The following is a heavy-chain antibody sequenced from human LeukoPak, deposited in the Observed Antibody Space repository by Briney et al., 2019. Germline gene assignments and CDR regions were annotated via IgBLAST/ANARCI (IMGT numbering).Heavy chain of an antibody. D-gene: IGHD3-22*01. CDR2: IKTDGSEK. V-gene: IGHV3-7*01. Sequence: GGSLRLSCEGSGFTFSNYWMGCVRQAPGKGLQWVANIKTDGSEKYYVDSVKGRFTISRDNAKNSLYLQLNSLRAEDTAVYYCVRDDDRPDNGLDYWGQGTLVTVSS. CDR1: GFTFSNYW. J-gene: IGHJ4*02. CDR3: VRDDDRPDNGLDY.